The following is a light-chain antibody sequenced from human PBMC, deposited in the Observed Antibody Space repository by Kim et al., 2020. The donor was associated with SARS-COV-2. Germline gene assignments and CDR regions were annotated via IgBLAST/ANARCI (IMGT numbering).Light chain of an antibody. J-gene: IGLJ3*02. CDR3: QVWDSSSDHPV. V-gene: IGLV3-21*04. CDR2: YDS. CDR1: NIGSKS. Sequence: PGKTARNTCGGNNIGSKSVHWYQQKPGQAPVLVIYYDSDRPSGIPERFSGSNAGNTATLTISRVEAGDEADYYCQVWDSSSDHPVFGGGTQLTVL.